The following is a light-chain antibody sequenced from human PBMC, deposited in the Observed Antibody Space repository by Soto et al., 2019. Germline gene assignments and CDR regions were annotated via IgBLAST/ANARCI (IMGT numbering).Light chain of an antibody. V-gene: IGKV3-15*01. CDR1: QNVKTR. CDR2: DAF. Sequence: EKVMTQSPATLSVSPGEIATLSCRASQNVKTRLAWYQQKPGQAPRLLIYDAFTRATGIPARFSGSASGTEFTLTISSLQSEDFAVYYCQQYDEWPLTFGGGTKVDIK. CDR3: QQYDEWPLT. J-gene: IGKJ4*01.